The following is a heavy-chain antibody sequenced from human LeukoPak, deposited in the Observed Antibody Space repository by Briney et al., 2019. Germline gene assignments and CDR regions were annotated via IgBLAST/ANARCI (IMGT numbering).Heavy chain of an antibody. CDR2: INPNSGGT. D-gene: IGHD2-21*02. CDR3: ARAGHCGGDCYSDY. J-gene: IGHJ4*02. CDR1: GYTFTGYY. Sequence: ASEKVSCKASGYTFTGYYMHWVRQAPGQGLEWMGWINPNSGGTNYVQKFQGRVTMTRDTSISTAYMELSRLRSDDTAVYYCARAGHCGGDCYSDYWGQGTLVTVSS. V-gene: IGHV1-2*02.